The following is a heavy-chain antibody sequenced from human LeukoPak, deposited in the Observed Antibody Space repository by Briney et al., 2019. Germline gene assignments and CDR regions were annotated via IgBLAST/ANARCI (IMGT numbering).Heavy chain of an antibody. J-gene: IGHJ4*02. CDR2: ISGSGGST. CDR3: AKYVMNSGRWGDY. D-gene: IGHD1-26*01. CDR1: GFTFSSFA. V-gene: IGHV3-23*01. Sequence: PGASLRLSCAASGFTFSSFAMSWVRQAPGKGLEWLSAISGSGGSTYYADSVKGRFTISRDNSKNTLYLQMNSLRAEETAVYYCAKYVMNSGRWGDYWGQGTLVTVSS.